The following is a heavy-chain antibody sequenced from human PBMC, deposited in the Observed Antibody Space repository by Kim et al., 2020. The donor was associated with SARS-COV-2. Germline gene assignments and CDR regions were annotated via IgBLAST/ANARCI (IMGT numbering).Heavy chain of an antibody. Sequence: GGSLRLSCAASGFTFSSYWMSWVRQAPGKGLEWVANIKQDGSEKYYVDSVKGRFTISRDNAKNSLYLQMNSLRAEDTAVYYCARDGDWNAPPNFDYWGQGTLVTVSS. CDR3: ARDGDWNAPPNFDY. CDR2: IKQDGSEK. CDR1: GFTFSSYW. J-gene: IGHJ4*02. D-gene: IGHD1-1*01. V-gene: IGHV3-7*03.